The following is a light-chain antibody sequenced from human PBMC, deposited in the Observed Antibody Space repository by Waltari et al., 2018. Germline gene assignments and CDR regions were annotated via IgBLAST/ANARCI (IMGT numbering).Light chain of an antibody. Sequence: EIVLTQSPATLSLSPGERATLSCRASQSFSSSLAWYQQKGGQAPRLLIYDASNRAAGIPARFSGSGSGTDFTLTISSLEPEDFTVYYCQHRSNWPSLTFGGGTKVEI. V-gene: IGKV3-11*01. CDR2: DAS. J-gene: IGKJ4*01. CDR3: QHRSNWPSLT. CDR1: QSFSSS.